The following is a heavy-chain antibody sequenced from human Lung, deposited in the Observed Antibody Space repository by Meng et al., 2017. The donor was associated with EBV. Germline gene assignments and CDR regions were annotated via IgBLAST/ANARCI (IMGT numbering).Heavy chain of an antibody. V-gene: IGHV1-69*01. Sequence: VDLGAAGAAVRKTRGSVETACKASGGTIRSYAISWVRQAPGQGLEWMGGIIPIFGTANYAQKFQGRVTITADESTSTAYMELSSLRSEDTAVYYCASGFLRLGELSSLDYWGQGTLVTVSS. CDR1: GGTIRSYA. J-gene: IGHJ4*02. CDR2: IIPIFGTA. D-gene: IGHD3-16*02. CDR3: ASGFLRLGELSSLDY.